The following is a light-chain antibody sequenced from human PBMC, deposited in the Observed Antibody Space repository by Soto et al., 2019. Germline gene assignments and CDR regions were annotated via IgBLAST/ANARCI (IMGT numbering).Light chain of an antibody. Sequence: EIVMTQSPATLYVSPGERATLSCRARQSISTELACHQQKPGQPHRLLIYSASTRATGVPARFTGSGSGSEFTLTISGLQSEEFAVYYCQQGHNWPLPFGQGTRLEI. CDR1: QSISTE. CDR3: QQGHNWPLP. CDR2: SAS. V-gene: IGKV3-15*01. J-gene: IGKJ2*01.